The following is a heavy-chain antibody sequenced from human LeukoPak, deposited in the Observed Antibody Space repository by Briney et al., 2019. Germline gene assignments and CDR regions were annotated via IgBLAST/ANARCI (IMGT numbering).Heavy chain of an antibody. CDR2: ISGSGGST. D-gene: IGHD3-22*01. CDR1: EFTFSSYA. V-gene: IGHV3-23*01. Sequence: GGSLRLSCAASEFTFSSYAMSWVRQAPGKGLEWVSAISGSGGSTYYADSVKGRFTISRDNSKNTLYLQMNSLRAEDTAVYYCAKDRSYYDSSGYYPNWFDPWGQGTLVTVSS. J-gene: IGHJ5*02. CDR3: AKDRSYYDSSGYYPNWFDP.